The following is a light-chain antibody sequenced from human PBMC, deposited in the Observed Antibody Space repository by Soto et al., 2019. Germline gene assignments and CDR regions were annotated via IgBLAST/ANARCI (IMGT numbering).Light chain of an antibody. Sequence: QSALTQPPSASGSPGQSVTISCTGTKNDIGVYDFVSWYQHHPDKAPRLIIYEVVQRPSGVPDRFSGSKSGNTASLTVSGLQAADEADYFCKSYAGSNTYVFGSGTKLTV. J-gene: IGLJ1*01. CDR2: EVV. CDR3: KSYAGSNTYV. V-gene: IGLV2-8*01. CDR1: KNDIGVYDF.